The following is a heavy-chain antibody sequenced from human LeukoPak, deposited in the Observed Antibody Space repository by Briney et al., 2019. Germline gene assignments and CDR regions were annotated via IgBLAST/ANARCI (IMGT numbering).Heavy chain of an antibody. Sequence: SETLSLTCAVYGGSFSGYYWSWIRQPPGKGLEWIGEINHSGSTNYNPSLMSRVTISVDTSKNQFSLKLSSVTAADTAVYYCARGALAAAGTFDYWGQGTLVTVSS. J-gene: IGHJ4*02. CDR2: INHSGST. CDR1: GGSFSGYY. D-gene: IGHD6-13*01. V-gene: IGHV4-34*01. CDR3: ARGALAAAGTFDY.